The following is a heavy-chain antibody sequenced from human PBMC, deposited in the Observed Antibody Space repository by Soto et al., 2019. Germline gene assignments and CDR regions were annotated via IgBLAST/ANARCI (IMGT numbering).Heavy chain of an antibody. D-gene: IGHD2-15*01. V-gene: IGHV4-59*01. CDR3: ARPPLFRLVARPWWFAP. CDR1: GGSISSYY. J-gene: IGHJ5*02. Sequence: SETLSLTCTVSGGSISSYYWSWIRQPPGKGLEWIGYIYYSGSTNYNPSLKSRVTISEDTSKNQFSLKLSSVTAADTAVYYCARPPLFRLVARPWWFAPGGQGTLVTVPS. CDR2: IYYSGST.